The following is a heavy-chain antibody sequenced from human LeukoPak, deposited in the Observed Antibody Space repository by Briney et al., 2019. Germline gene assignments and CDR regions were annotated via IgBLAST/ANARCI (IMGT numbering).Heavy chain of an antibody. D-gene: IGHD3-10*02. J-gene: IGHJ6*04. Sequence: PGGSLRLSCAASGFTVSTNYMTWVRQAPGKGLEWVSVIYSDGRTYYADSVKGRFTISRDNAKNSLYLQMNSLRAEDTAVYYCAELGITMIGGVWGKGTTVTISS. CDR3: AELGITMIGGV. CDR1: GFTVSTNY. V-gene: IGHV3-53*01. CDR2: IYSDGRT.